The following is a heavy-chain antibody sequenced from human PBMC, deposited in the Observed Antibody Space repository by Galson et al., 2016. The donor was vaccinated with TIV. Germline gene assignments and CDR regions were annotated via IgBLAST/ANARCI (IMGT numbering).Heavy chain of an antibody. V-gene: IGHV1-18*01. J-gene: IGHJ6*04. D-gene: IGHD3-3*01. Sequence: SVKVSCKASGYTLSSYSISWVRQAPGQGLEWMGWISGYNGNKNYAQKFQDRVTMTTDTSTNTAYMELRSLRSYDTAVYYCARVPTKTFDFWSGLDNSFCMDVWGKGTTVTVSS. CDR3: ARVPTKTFDFWSGLDNSFCMDV. CDR1: GYTLSSYS. CDR2: ISGYNGNK.